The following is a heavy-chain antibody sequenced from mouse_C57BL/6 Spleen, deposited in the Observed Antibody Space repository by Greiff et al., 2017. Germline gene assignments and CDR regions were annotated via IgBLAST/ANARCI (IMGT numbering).Heavy chain of an antibody. D-gene: IGHD1-1*01. V-gene: IGHV1-78*01. J-gene: IGHJ2*01. Sequence: VQLQESDAELVKPGASVKISCKVSGYTFTDHTIHWMKQRPEQGLEWIGYIYPRDGSTKYNEKFKGKATLTADKSSSTAYMQLNSLTSEDSAVXFCARYPHYYGSSYFYFDDWGQGTTLTVSS. CDR3: ARYPHYYGSSYFYFDD. CDR1: GYTFTDHT. CDR2: IYPRDGST.